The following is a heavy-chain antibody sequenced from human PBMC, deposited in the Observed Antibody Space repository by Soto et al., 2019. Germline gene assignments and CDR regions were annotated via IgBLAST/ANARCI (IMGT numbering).Heavy chain of an antibody. CDR1: GYMFPIYH. Sequence: EVQLVQSGAEVKKPGESLRISCEASGYMFPIYHISWVRQMPGKGLEWVGKIDPSDSRTMYRPSSRARITISVDKSINTAYLEWGRLKASGSALYSCARHDSNCDFDFWGQGTHVTVSS. V-gene: IGHV5-10-1*01. CDR2: IDPSDSRT. D-gene: IGHD2-21*01. J-gene: IGHJ4*02. CDR3: ARHDSNCDFDF.